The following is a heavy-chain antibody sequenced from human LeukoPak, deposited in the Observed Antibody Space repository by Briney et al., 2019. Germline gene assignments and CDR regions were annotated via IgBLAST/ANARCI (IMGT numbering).Heavy chain of an antibody. V-gene: IGHV3-33*01. J-gene: IGHJ6*02. CDR3: ARSIQLWPDYYYYGMDV. D-gene: IGHD5-18*01. CDR2: ICYEGSNK. CDR1: GFTSSSYG. Sequence: GGSLRLPCAASGFTSSSYGMHWVRQAPGKGLEGVAVICYEGSNKYYADSVRGRFTISRDNSKNTLYLQMNSLRAEDTAVYYCARSIQLWPDYYYYGMDVWGQGTTVTVSS.